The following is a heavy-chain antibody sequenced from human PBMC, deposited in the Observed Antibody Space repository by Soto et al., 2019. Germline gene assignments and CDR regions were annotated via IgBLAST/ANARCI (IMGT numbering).Heavy chain of an antibody. CDR2: IDPSDSYT. V-gene: IGHV5-10-1*03. CDR1: GYSFIFYW. Sequence: EVQLVQSGGEVKKPGESLTISCKTSGYSFIFYWVTWVRQVPGKGLDYVGKIDPSDSYTEYNPSFEGHVTISSDKPTATSYLHWNTLEASDTAIYYCARSNETGEAIDWGQGTLVTVSS. CDR3: ARSNETGEAID. D-gene: IGHD7-27*01. J-gene: IGHJ4*01.